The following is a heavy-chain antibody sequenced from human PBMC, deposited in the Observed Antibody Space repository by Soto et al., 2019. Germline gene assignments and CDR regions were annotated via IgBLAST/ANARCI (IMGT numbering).Heavy chain of an antibody. CDR1: VCSFNDFG. CDR2: IWYGGKKT. CDR3: ARENGTPYFDF. Sequence: GGSLRLSCAASVCSFNDFGIHWVRQAPGKGLEWVAVIWYGGKKTDYVDSVKGRFIISRDVSKNMVYLQMNSLRDEDTAVYYCARENGTPYFDFWGQGTLVTVS. J-gene: IGHJ4*02. D-gene: IGHD2-8*01. V-gene: IGHV3-33*01.